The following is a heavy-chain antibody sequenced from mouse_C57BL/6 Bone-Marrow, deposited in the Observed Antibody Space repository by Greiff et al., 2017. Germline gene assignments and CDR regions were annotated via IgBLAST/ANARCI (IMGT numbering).Heavy chain of an antibody. V-gene: IGHV5-6*01. CDR2: ISSGGSYT. Sequence: EVKLMESGGDLVKPGGSRKLSCAASGFTFSSYGMSWVRQTPDKRLEWVATISSGGSYTYYPDSVKGRFTISRDNAKNTLYLQMSSLKSEDTAMYYCARHWDFDYWGQGTTLTVSS. CDR3: ARHWDFDY. CDR1: GFTFSSYG. D-gene: IGHD4-1*01. J-gene: IGHJ2*01.